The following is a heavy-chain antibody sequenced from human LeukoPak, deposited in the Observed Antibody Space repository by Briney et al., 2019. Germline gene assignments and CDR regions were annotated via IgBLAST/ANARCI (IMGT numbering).Heavy chain of an antibody. J-gene: IGHJ3*02. CDR2: IYHSGST. CDR1: GGSISSGGYY. V-gene: IGHV4-30-2*01. D-gene: IGHD3-3*01. CDR3: ARGRFLEWLFHAFDI. Sequence: PSETLSLTCTVSGGSISSGGYYWSWIRQPPGKGLEWIGYIYHSGSTYYNPSLKSRVTISVDTSKNQFSLKLSSVTAADTAVYYCARGRFLEWLFHAFDIWGQGTMVTVSS.